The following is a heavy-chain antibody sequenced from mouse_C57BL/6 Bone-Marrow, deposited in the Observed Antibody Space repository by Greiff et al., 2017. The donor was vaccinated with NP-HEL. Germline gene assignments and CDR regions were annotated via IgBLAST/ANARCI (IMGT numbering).Heavy chain of an antibody. Sequence: VQLVESGPGLVQPSQSLSITCTVSGFSLTSYGVHWVRQSPGKGLEWLGVIWRGGSTDSNAAFMSRLSITKDNSKSQVFFKMNSLQADDTAIYYCAKGHRGYYAMDYWGQGTSVTVSS. CDR1: GFSLTSYG. D-gene: IGHD3-1*01. J-gene: IGHJ4*01. CDR2: IWRGGST. CDR3: AKGHRGYYAMDY. V-gene: IGHV2-5*01.